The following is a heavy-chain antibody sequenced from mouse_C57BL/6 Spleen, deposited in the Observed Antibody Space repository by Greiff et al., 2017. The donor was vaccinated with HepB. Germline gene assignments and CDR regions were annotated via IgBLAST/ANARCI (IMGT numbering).Heavy chain of an antibody. CDR3: ARGRLRQGGYYFDY. CDR2: IYPGSGST. D-gene: IGHD2-4*01. J-gene: IGHJ2*01. CDR1: GYTFTSYW. Sequence: QVQLQQPGAELVKPGASVKMSCKASGYTFTSYWITWVKQRPGQGLEWIGDIYPGSGSTNYNEKFKSKATLTVDTSSSTAYMQLSSLTSEDSAVYYCARGRLRQGGYYFDYWGQGTTLTVSS. V-gene: IGHV1-55*01.